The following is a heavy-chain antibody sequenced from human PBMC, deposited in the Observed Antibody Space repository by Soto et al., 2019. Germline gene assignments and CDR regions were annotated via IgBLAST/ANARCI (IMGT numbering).Heavy chain of an antibody. Sequence: GASVKVSCKASGGTFISYAISWVRQAPGQGLEWMGGIIPIFGTANYAQKFQGRITITADESTSTAYMELSSLRSEDTAVYYCARDSRGRGWFDPWGQGTLVTVSS. D-gene: IGHD6-19*01. CDR1: GGTFISYA. J-gene: IGHJ5*02. CDR2: IIPIFGTA. CDR3: ARDSRGRGWFDP. V-gene: IGHV1-69*13.